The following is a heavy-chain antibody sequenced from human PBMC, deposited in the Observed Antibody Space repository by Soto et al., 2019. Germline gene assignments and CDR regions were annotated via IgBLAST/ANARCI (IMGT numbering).Heavy chain of an antibody. V-gene: IGHV4-59*01. Sequence: SETLSLTCTVSGGSISSYYWSWIRQPPGKGLEWIGYIYYSGSTNYNPSLKSRVTISVDTSKNQFSLKLSSVTAADTAVYYCARRYGDQFDYWGQGTLVTVSS. CDR2: IYYSGST. CDR1: GGSISSYY. CDR3: ARRYGDQFDY. J-gene: IGHJ4*02. D-gene: IGHD4-17*01.